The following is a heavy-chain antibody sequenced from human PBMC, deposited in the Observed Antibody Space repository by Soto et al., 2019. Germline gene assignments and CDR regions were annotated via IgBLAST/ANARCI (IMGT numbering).Heavy chain of an antibody. CDR2: INHSGST. J-gene: IGHJ6*02. D-gene: IGHD3-10*01. CDR1: GGSFGGYY. CDR3: ARDHNAVGSGRTILRYYYYYYGMDV. V-gene: IGHV4-34*01. Sequence: SETLSLTCAVYGGSFGGYYWSWIRQPPGKGLEWIGEINHSGSTNYNPSLKSRVTISVDTSKNQFSLKLSAVTAADTAVYYCARDHNAVGSGRTILRYYYYYYGMDVWGQGTTVTVSS.